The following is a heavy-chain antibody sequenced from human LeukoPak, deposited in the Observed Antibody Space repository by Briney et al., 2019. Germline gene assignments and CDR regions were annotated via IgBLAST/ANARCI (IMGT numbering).Heavy chain of an antibody. D-gene: IGHD3-3*01. Sequence: ASVKVSCKASGYTFTSYGISWVRQAPGQGLEWMGWISAYNGNTNYAQKLQGRVTMTTDTSTSTAYMELRSLRSDDTAVYYCARDALPYYDFWSGNYRTEVYWGQGTLVTVSS. CDR3: ARDALPYYDFWSGNYRTEVY. V-gene: IGHV1-18*01. CDR1: GYTFTSYG. CDR2: ISAYNGNT. J-gene: IGHJ4*02.